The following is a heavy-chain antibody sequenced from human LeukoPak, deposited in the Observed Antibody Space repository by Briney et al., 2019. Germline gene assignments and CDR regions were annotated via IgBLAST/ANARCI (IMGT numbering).Heavy chain of an antibody. Sequence: GGSLRLSCAASGFTFSSYAMSWVRQAPGKGLEWVSYISSSSSTIYYADSVKGRFTISRDNAKNSLYLQMNSLRDEDTAVYYCARVYYYDSSGNNWGQGTLVTVSS. V-gene: IGHV3-48*02. CDR3: ARVYYYDSSGNN. J-gene: IGHJ4*02. CDR1: GFTFSSYA. CDR2: ISSSSSTI. D-gene: IGHD3-22*01.